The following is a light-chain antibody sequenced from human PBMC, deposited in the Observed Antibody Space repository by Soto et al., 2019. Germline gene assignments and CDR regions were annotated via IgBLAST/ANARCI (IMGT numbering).Light chain of an antibody. J-gene: IGLJ1*01. CDR3: TSYAGTDVYYV. CDR1: SSDGGYYNY. Sequence: HSVLTQPPSASGSPGQSVTISCTGTSSDGGYYNYVSWYQQYPGKAPKLLIYEVSKRPSGVPDRFSGSKSGNTASLTVSGLQAADEADYYCTSYAGTDVYYVFGTGTKAPS. CDR2: EVS. V-gene: IGLV2-8*01.